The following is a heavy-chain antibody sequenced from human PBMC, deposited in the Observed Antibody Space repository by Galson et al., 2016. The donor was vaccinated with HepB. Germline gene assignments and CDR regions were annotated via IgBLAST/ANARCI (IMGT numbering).Heavy chain of an antibody. CDR3: ARGFRIAADY. D-gene: IGHD6-13*01. CDR2: IDAGAVNA. Sequence: SVKVSCKASGYRFSDYAMHWVRQAPGQSLEWMGWIDAGAVNAAYSAKFQGRVTISRDTSATTVSMELSSLRTEDTAMYYCARGFRIAADYWGQGTQVTVSS. CDR1: GYRFSDYA. V-gene: IGHV1-3*01. J-gene: IGHJ4*02.